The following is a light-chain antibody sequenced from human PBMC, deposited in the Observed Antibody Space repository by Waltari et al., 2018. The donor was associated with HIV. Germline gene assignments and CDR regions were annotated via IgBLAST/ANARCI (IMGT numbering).Light chain of an antibody. J-gene: IGLJ1*01. CDR2: INY. V-gene: IGLV1-44*01. CDR3: AAWDDSLNGSV. Sequence: QSVLTQPPSASGTPGQRVTISCSGSSSNIGSKTVNWSQHLPGTAPKLLIYINYQRPSGVPVRFSVSKSGPSASLAISGLQSEDEADYDCAAWDDSLNGSVFGNGTKVTLL. CDR1: SSNIGSKT.